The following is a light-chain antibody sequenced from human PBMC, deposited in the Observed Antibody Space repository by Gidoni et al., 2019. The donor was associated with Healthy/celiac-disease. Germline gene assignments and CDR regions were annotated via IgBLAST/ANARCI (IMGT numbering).Light chain of an antibody. J-gene: IGLJ2*01. Sequence: QSVLTQPPSVSGAPGQRVTISCTGSSSNIGAGYDVHWYQQLPGTAPKLLIYGNSNRPSGVPDRFSGSKSGTSASLAITGLQAEDEADYDCQSYDSSLSGSPHVVFGGGTKLTVL. CDR1: SSNIGAGYD. CDR3: QSYDSSLSGSPHVV. CDR2: GNS. V-gene: IGLV1-40*01.